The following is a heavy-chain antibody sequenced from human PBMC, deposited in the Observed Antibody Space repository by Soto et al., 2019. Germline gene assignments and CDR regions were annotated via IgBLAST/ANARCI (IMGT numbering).Heavy chain of an antibody. CDR3: ANGAEIVEFDY. J-gene: IGHJ4*02. V-gene: IGHV3-23*01. CDR2: ITSTGDRA. Sequence: HPGGSLRLSCAASGFTFSSYAMSWVRQAPGKGLEWVSSITSTGDRAYYPDSVKGRFTVSRDNSKNTLYLQMNSLRAEDTAVYYCANGAEIVEFDYWGQGTLVTVSS. D-gene: IGHD1-26*01. CDR1: GFTFSSYA.